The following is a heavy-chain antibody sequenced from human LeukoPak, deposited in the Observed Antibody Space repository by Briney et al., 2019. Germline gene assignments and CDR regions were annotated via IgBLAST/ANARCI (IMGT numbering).Heavy chain of an antibody. V-gene: IGHV3-21*01. J-gene: IGHJ4*02. D-gene: IGHD3-16*02. CDR2: ISCSSSYI. CDR3: APLANGGYPIDY. Sequence: PGGSLRLSCAASGFAFSSYSMNWVRQAPGKGLEWVSSISCSSSYIYYADSVKGRFTISRDNAKNSLYLQMNSLRAEDTAVYYCAPLANGGYPIDYWGQGTLVTVSS. CDR1: GFAFSSYS.